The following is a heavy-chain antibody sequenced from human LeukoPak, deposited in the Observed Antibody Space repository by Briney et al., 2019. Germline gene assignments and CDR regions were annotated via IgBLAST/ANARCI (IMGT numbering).Heavy chain of an antibody. CDR2: IIPIFGTA. J-gene: IGHJ5*02. CDR3: ARDRADYAPGSGWFDP. Sequence: ASVKVSCKASGGTFSSYAISWVRQAPGRGLEWMGGIIPIFGTANYAQKFQGRVTITADESTSTAYMELSSLRSEDTAVYYCARDRADYAPGSGWFDPWGQGTLVTVSS. V-gene: IGHV1-69*13. D-gene: IGHD3-10*01. CDR1: GGTFSSYA.